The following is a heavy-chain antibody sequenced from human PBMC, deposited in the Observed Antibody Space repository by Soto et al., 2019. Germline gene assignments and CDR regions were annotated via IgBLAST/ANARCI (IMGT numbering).Heavy chain of an antibody. J-gene: IGHJ6*02. CDR3: ARDSVNWNGMDV. CDR2: ITSDGSST. Sequence: EVQLVESGGGLVQPGGSLRLSCAASGFTFSSQWMHWVRQAPVKGLVWVSRITSDGSSTTYADSVKGRFTISRDNANNTLDLQMKSLRAEDTAVYYCARDSVNWNGMDVWGQGTTVTVSS. CDR1: GFTFSSQW. V-gene: IGHV3-74*01. D-gene: IGHD1-1*01.